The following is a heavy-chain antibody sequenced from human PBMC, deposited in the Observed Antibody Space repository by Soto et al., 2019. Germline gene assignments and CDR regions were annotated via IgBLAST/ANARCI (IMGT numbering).Heavy chain of an antibody. J-gene: IGHJ3*02. CDR3: ASRAAYCGGDWYWDDAFDI. V-gene: IGHV1-3*01. D-gene: IGHD2-21*01. Sequence: ASVKVSCKASGYTFTSYAMHWVRQAPGQRLEWMGWINAGNGNTRYSQKFQGRVTITRDTSASTAYMELSSLRSEDTAVYYCASRAAYCGGDWYWDDAFDIWGQGTMVTVSS. CDR2: INAGNGNT. CDR1: GYTFTSYA.